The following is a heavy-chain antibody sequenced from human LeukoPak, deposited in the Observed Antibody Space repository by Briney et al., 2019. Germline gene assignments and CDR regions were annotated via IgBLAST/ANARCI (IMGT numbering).Heavy chain of an antibody. CDR3: AKDVGKWESLHFFDY. J-gene: IGHJ4*02. Sequence: GGSLRLSCLTSGFTLSTNAMSRVRQAPGKGLEWISGISGSGASTYYADSVKGRFTISRDDSRNTLYLQMNSLRGDDTAVYYCAKDVGKWESLHFFDYWGQGTLVTVSS. CDR2: ISGSGAST. V-gene: IGHV3-23*01. CDR1: GFTLSTNA. D-gene: IGHD1-26*01.